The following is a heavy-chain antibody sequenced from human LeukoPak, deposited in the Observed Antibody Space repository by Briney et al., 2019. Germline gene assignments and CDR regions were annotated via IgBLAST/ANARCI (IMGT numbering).Heavy chain of an antibody. CDR3: AKDIVDTNSGAFDI. V-gene: IGHV3-30*18. CDR2: ISYDGSNK. CDR1: GFTFSSYG. J-gene: IGHJ3*02. Sequence: GGSLRLSCAASGFTFSSYGMHWVRQAPGKGLEWVAVISYDGSNKYHADSVKGRFTISRDNSKNTLYLQMNSLRAEDTAVYYCAKDIVDTNSGAFDIWGQGTMVTVSS. D-gene: IGHD1-26*01.